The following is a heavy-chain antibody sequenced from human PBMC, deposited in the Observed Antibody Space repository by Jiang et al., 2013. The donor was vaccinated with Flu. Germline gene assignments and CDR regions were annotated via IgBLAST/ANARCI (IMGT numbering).Heavy chain of an antibody. CDR3: ARARYSTSSTSAYFDY. V-gene: IGHV5-51*01. CDR2: IYPGDSDT. CDR1: GYSFTTYW. Sequence: CKGSGYSFTTYWIGWVRQMPGKGLEWMGIIYPGDSDTRYSPSFQGQVTISADKSLNATYLQWSSLKASDSAIYYCARARYSTSSTSAYFDYWGQGTLVTVSS. J-gene: IGHJ4*02. D-gene: IGHD6-6*01.